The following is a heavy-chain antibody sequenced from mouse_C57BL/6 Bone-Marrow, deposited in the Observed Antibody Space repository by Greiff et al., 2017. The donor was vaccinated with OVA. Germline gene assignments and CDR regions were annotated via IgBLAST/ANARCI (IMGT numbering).Heavy chain of an antibody. Sequence: EVQLQQSGPGLVKPSQSLSLTCSVTGYSITSGYYWNWIRQFPGNKLEWMGYISYDGSNNYNPSLKNRISITRDTSKNQFFLKLNSVTTEDTATYYCARALRNYAMDYWGQGTSVTVSS. CDR3: ARALRNYAMDY. CDR1: GYSITSGYY. J-gene: IGHJ4*01. D-gene: IGHD1-1*01. V-gene: IGHV3-6*01. CDR2: ISYDGSN.